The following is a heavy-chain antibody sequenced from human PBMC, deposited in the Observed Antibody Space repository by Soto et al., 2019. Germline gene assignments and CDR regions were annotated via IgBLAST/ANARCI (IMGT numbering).Heavy chain of an antibody. D-gene: IGHD3-10*01. CDR3: ARDRPVVLWFGELLNIDY. V-gene: IGHV1-18*01. CDR2: ISAYNGNT. CDR1: GYTFTSYG. Sequence: QVQLVQSGAEVKKPGASVKVSCKASGYTFTSYGISWVRQAPGQGLEWMGWISAYNGNTNYAQKLQGRVTITTDTSTSTAYMELRSLRSDDTAVYYCARDRPVVLWFGELLNIDYWGQGTLVTVSS. J-gene: IGHJ4*02.